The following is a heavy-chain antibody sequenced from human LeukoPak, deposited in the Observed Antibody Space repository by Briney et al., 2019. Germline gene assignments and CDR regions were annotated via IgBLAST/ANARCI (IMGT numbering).Heavy chain of an antibody. V-gene: IGHV3-74*01. CDR3: AREFEGQEAGAYGSGSYDVFDI. D-gene: IGHD3-10*01. J-gene: IGHJ3*02. Sequence: PGGSLRLSCAASGFTLSGYWMHWVRQAPGKGLEWDSRINSDESSTSYADSVKGRFTISRDNAKNTLYLQMNSLRAEDSAVYYCAREFEGQEAGAYGSGSYDVFDIWGQGTMVTVSS. CDR1: GFTLSGYW. CDR2: INSDESST.